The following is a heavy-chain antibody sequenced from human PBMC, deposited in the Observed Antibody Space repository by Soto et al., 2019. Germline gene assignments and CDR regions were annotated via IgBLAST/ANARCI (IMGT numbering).Heavy chain of an antibody. CDR2: ISSSGSYI. Sequence: EVQLVESGGGLVKPGGSLRLSCAASGFTFSSYSMNWVRQAPGKGLEWVSSISSSGSYIYYADSVKGRFTISRDNAKNSLYLQMNSLRAEDTAVYYCARDIEFPVTTYNWFDPWGQGTLVTVSS. CDR1: GFTFSSYS. CDR3: ARDIEFPVTTYNWFDP. V-gene: IGHV3-21*01. J-gene: IGHJ5*02. D-gene: IGHD4-17*01.